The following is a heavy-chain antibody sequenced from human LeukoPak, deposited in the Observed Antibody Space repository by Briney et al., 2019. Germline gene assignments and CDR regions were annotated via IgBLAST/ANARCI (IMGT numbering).Heavy chain of an antibody. Sequence: KPSETLSLTCTVSGGSISSYYWSWIRQPPGKGLEWIGYISHSGNTNYNPSLKSRVTISVDTSKNQFSLKLTSVTAADTAVYYCARQGGYIAPLALWGQGTLVTVSA. CDR2: ISHSGNT. CDR1: GGSISSYY. J-gene: IGHJ4*02. D-gene: IGHD6-13*01. V-gene: IGHV4-59*08. CDR3: ARQGGYIAPLAL.